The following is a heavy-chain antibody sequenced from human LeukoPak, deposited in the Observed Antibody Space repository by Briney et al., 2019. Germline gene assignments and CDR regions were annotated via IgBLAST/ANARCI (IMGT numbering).Heavy chain of an antibody. Sequence: GASVKVSCKVSGYTLTELSMHWVRQAPGKGLEWMGGFDPEDGETIYAQKFQGRVTMTEDTSTDTAYMELSSLGSEDTAVYYCATVNGYCSGGSCPNWFDPWGQGTLVTVSS. CDR3: ATVNGYCSGGSCPNWFDP. J-gene: IGHJ5*02. CDR2: FDPEDGET. CDR1: GYTLTELS. V-gene: IGHV1-24*01. D-gene: IGHD2-15*01.